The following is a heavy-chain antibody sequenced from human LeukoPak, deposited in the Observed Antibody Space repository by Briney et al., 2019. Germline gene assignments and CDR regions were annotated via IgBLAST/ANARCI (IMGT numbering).Heavy chain of an antibody. J-gene: IGHJ4*02. CDR3: ARVYISWYYFDY. V-gene: IGHV3-66*01. CDR2: IYSGGST. D-gene: IGHD3-3*02. CDR1: GFTVSSNY. Sequence: GGSLRLSCAASGFTVSSNYMSWVRQAPGKGLEWVSFIYSGGSTYYADFVKGSFTISRDNSKNTLYLQMNSLRAEDTAVYYCARVYISWYYFDYWGQGTLVTVSS.